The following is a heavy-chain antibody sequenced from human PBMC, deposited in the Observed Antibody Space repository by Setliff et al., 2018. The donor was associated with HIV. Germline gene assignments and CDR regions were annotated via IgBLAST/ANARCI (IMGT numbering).Heavy chain of an antibody. D-gene: IGHD6-19*01. J-gene: IGHJ4*02. CDR3: ARGVRDNSGWSSYYFDY. CDR2: INQSGST. V-gene: IGHV4-34*01. CDR1: GGSFSGYY. Sequence: PSETLSLTCAVYGGSFSGYYWSWIRQPPGKGLEWIGEINQSGSTNYNPSLKSRVTISVDTSKNQFSLKLTSVTAADTAVYYCARGVRDNSGWSSYYFDYWGQGTLVTVSS.